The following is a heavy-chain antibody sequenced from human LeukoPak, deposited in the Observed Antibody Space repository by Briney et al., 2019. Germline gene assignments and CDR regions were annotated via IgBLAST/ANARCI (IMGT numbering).Heavy chain of an antibody. V-gene: IGHV4-39*01. CDR3: ARFTIFGVVTNGT. Sequence: SETLSLTCTVSGGSISSSSYYWGWIRQPPGKGLEWIGSIYYSGSTYYNPSLKSRVTISVDTSKNQFSLKLSSVTAADTAVYYCARFTIFGVVTNGTWGQGTLVTVSS. J-gene: IGHJ4*02. CDR2: IYYSGST. D-gene: IGHD3-3*01. CDR1: GGSISSSSYY.